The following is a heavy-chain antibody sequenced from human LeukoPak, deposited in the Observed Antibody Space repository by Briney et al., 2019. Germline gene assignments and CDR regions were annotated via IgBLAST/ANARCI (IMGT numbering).Heavy chain of an antibody. D-gene: IGHD3-10*01. CDR1: GFTFSTYD. Sequence: GGSLRLSCAASGFTFSTYDIHWVRQTTGRGLEWVSAIGTAGDTYYVDSVKGRFTISRENAKNSLYLQMNSLSAGDTAVYYCVRGIVRRGYFDYWGQGALVTVSS. V-gene: IGHV3-13*01. CDR3: VRGIVRRGYFDY. J-gene: IGHJ4*02. CDR2: IGTAGDT.